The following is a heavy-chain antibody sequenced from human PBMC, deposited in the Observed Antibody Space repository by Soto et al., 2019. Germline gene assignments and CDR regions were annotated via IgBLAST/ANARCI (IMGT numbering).Heavy chain of an antibody. CDR1: ECPFRKYA. CDR3: ASRGRYYGMDV. J-gene: IGHJ6*02. V-gene: IGHV3-23*01. Sequence: GGSLRPSRSSFECPFRKYAMTWVSQAPGRGWEGVSVIGASGGSTYYADSVKGRFTISRDNSNNTVYLQMNSLRAEDTAVYYCASRGRYYGMDVWGQGNTVTVSS. CDR2: IGASGGST. D-gene: IGHD3-10*01.